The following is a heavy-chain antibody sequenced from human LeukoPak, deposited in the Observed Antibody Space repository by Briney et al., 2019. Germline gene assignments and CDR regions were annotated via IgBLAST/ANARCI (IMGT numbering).Heavy chain of an antibody. CDR1: GGSITNYY. CDR3: ARDGPVGP. V-gene: IGHV4-59*01. CDR2: IYYSGTT. D-gene: IGHD3-16*01. Sequence: PSGTLCLSCAVSGGSITNYYWTWIRQPPGKGLEWMGDIYYSGTTKYNPSLKSRVTISVDTSKNQFSRRLTSVTAADTAVNYCARDGPVGPWGQGTLVTVSS. J-gene: IGHJ4*02.